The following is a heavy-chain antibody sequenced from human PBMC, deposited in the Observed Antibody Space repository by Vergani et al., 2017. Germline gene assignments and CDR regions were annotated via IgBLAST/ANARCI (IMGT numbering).Heavy chain of an antibody. D-gene: IGHD3-10*01. CDR2: ISGSGGST. CDR3: GRVGYVGVGDD. V-gene: IGHV3-23*01. CDR1: GFTFSSYA. Sequence: EVQLLESGGGLVQPGGSLRLSCAASGFTFSSYAMRWVRQAPGKGLEWVSAISGSGGSTSYADSVKGRFTISRDKAKNTLYLQTNSLRAEDTAVYYCGRVGYVGVGDDWGQGTMVTVSS. J-gene: IGHJ4*02.